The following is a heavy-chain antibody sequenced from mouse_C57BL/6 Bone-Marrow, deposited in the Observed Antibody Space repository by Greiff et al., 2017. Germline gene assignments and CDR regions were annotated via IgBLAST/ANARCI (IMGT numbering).Heavy chain of an antibody. D-gene: IGHD3-2*02. CDR2: ISPGDGDT. V-gene: IGHV1-82*01. J-gene: IGHJ3*01. CDR3: ARSQLRLLAWFAY. Sequence: VQLQQSGPELVKPGASVKISCKASGYAFSSSWMNWVKQRPGKGLAWIGRISPGDGDTNYNGKFKGNAPLPADKSSSPAYMQLSSLTSEDSAVYFCARSQLRLLAWFAYWGQGTLVTVSA. CDR1: GYAFSSSW.